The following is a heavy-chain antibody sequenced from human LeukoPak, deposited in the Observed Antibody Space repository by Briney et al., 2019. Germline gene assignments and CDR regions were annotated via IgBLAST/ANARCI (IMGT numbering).Heavy chain of an antibody. V-gene: IGHV3-23*01. CDR3: AKGDIPANGLYDAFDV. Sequence: GGSLRLSCGASGFTSGLTFGNYAMSWVRQAPGKGLEWVATIGGVGGDTYYADSVNGRFTISRDNSKNTLNLQMNSLRAEDTAVYFCAKGDIPANGLYDAFDVWGQGTKVTVSA. CDR1: GFTSGLTFGNYA. J-gene: IGHJ3*01. CDR2: IGGVGGDT. D-gene: IGHD2-21*02.